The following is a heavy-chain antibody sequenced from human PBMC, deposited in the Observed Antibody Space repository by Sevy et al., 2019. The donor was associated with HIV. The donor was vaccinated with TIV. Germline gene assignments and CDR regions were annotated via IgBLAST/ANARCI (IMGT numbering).Heavy chain of an antibody. V-gene: IGHV4-39*01. CDR1: GGSISSSGYY. D-gene: IGHD4-17*01. CDR2: IYYSGST. CDR3: ARHPYGDYVGYFDP. Sequence: SETLSLTCTVSGGSISSSGYYWGWIRQPPGMGLEWLGSIYYSGSTYYHPSLKSRVTISVDTSKNQFSLKMNSVTAADTAVYYCARHPYGDYVGYFDPWGQGTLVTVSS. J-gene: IGHJ5*02.